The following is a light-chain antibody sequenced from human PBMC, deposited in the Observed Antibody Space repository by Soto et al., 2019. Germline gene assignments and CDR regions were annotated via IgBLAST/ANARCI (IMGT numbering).Light chain of an antibody. CDR2: GAS. CDR1: QSVRSTS. CDR3: QQYGSSSWT. V-gene: IGKV3-20*01. Sequence: EIVLTQSPGTLSLSPGERATLSCRASQSVRSTSLVWYQQKPGQAPRLLIYGASSRATGIPDRFSGSGSGTDFTLTISRLEPEDSAVYYCQQYGSSSWTFVQGTRVEIK. J-gene: IGKJ1*01.